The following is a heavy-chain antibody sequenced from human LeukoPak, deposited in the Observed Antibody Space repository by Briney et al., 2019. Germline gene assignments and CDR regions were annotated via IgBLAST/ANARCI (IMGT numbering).Heavy chain of an antibody. J-gene: IGHJ3*02. CDR1: GYTFTSYY. Sequence: ASVKVSCKASGYTFTSYYMHWVRQAPGQGLAWMGIINPSGGSTSYAQKFQGRVTMTRDTSTSTVYMELSSLRSEDTAVYYCARARIVGATMFNLSIWGQGTMVTVSS. D-gene: IGHD1-26*01. V-gene: IGHV1-46*01. CDR3: ARARIVGATMFNLSI. CDR2: INPSGGST.